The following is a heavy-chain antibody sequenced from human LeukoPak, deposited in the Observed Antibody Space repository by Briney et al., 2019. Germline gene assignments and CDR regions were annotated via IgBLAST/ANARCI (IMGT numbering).Heavy chain of an antibody. V-gene: IGHV4-31*03. J-gene: IGHJ5*02. CDR3: ASLSEDYNILTGSYTRWFDP. Sequence: SETLSLTCTVSGGSISSSNHYWSWICQLPGKGLEWIGYIYYSGSVFYNPSLKSRVTISIDTSKNQFSLNLNSVTAADTAVYYCASLSEDYNILTGSYTRWFDPWGQGTLVTVSS. CDR2: IYYSGSV. CDR1: GGSISSSNHY. D-gene: IGHD3-9*01.